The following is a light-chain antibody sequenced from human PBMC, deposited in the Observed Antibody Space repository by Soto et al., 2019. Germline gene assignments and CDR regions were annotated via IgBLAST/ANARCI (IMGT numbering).Light chain of an antibody. J-gene: IGKJ1*01. CDR1: ETVATN. CDR3: QQYLEWPPMT. V-gene: IGKV3-15*01. Sequence: EVVMTQSPATLSASPGERATLSCWASETVATNLAWYQQKPGQAPRRLMSGASTRAAGISDRFRGSGSGTEVTLTIRSLRSEDSGIYYFQQYLEWPPMTFGQGTKGEI. CDR2: GAS.